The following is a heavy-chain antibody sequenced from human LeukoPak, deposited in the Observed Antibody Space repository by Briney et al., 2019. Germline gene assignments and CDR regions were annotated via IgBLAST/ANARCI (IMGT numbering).Heavy chain of an antibody. Sequence: GRSLRLSCAASGFTFSSYAMHWVRQAPGKGLEWVSVISYDGSNKYYADSVKGRFTISRDNSKNTLYLQMNSLRAEDTAVYYCGRGGRGNSGYDIGFWGQGTLVTVSS. CDR1: GFTFSSYA. D-gene: IGHD5-12*01. V-gene: IGHV3-30-3*01. CDR2: ISYDGSNK. CDR3: GRGGRGNSGYDIGF. J-gene: IGHJ4*02.